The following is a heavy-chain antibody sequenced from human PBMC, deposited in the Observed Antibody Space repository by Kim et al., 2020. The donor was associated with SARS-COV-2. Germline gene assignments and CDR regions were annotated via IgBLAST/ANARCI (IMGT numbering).Heavy chain of an antibody. D-gene: IGHD3-16*01. J-gene: IGHJ6*02. Sequence: ASVKVSCKASGYTFTSYGISWVRQAPGQGLEWMGWISAYNGNTNYAQKLQGRVTMTTDTSTSTAYMELRSLRSHDTAVYYCARVLGRLRYYYYYGMDVWGQGTTVTVSS. CDR2: ISAYNGNT. CDR1: GYTFTSYG. CDR3: ARVLGRLRYYYYYGMDV. V-gene: IGHV1-18*01.